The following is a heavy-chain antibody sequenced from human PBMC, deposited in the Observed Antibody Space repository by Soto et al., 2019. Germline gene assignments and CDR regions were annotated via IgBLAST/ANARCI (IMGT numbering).Heavy chain of an antibody. J-gene: IGHJ4*02. CDR1: GYRFTSYW. Sequence: EVQLVQSGAEVMKPGKSLRISCKGSGYRFTSYWISWPRQTPGKGLEWMGMIDPTDSYTTYSPSFQGHVTFSTDTSIGTAYLHWSSLKASDSAMYYCARLPTSTYAHYFEHWGQGTLVTVSS. D-gene: IGHD3-16*01. V-gene: IGHV5-10-1*01. CDR2: IDPTDSYT. CDR3: ARLPTSTYAHYFEH.